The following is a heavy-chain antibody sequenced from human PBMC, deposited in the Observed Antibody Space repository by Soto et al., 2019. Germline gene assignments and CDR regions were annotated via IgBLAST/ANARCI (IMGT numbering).Heavy chain of an antibody. J-gene: IGHJ4*02. CDR3: ARPKGTYSSGYYYFDF. V-gene: IGHV1-69*01. Sequence: QVQLEQSGGEVKQPGSSVRVSCKTSGGTFSTYAINWVRQAPGQGLEWMGAIIPLFGTADYSQKFRGRVTIPADESTSTAYMELSSLRFDATAVYFCARPKGTYSSGYYYFDFWGQGTLVTVSS. CDR1: GGTFSTYA. CDR2: IIPLFGTA. D-gene: IGHD6-19*01.